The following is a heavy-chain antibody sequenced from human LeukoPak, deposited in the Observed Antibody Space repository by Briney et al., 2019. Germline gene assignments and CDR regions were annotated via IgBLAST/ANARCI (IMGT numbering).Heavy chain of an antibody. Sequence: SETLSLTCTVSGGSISSYYWSWIRQPPGKGLEWIGYIYYSGSTNYNPSLKSRVTISVDTSKNQFSLKLSSVTAADTAVYYCARGRTGAGGPDYWGQGTLVTVSS. CDR3: ARGRTGAGGPDY. CDR2: IYYSGST. J-gene: IGHJ4*02. D-gene: IGHD3/OR15-3a*01. CDR1: GGSISSYY. V-gene: IGHV4-59*01.